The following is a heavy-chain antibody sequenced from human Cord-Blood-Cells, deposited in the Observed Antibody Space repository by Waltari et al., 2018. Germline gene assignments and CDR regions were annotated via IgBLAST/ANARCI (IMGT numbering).Heavy chain of an antibody. CDR1: GGSISSYY. CDR3: ARRGGRYSSSWYFDY. D-gene: IGHD6-13*01. V-gene: IGHV4-59*01. J-gene: IGHJ4*02. CDR2: IYYSGST. Sequence: QVQLQESGPGLVKPSETLSLTCTVSGGSISSYYWSWFRQPPGKGLEWIGYIYYSGSTNYNPSLKSRVTISVDTSKNQFSLKLSSVTAADTAVYYCARRGGRYSSSWYFDYWGQGTLVTVSS.